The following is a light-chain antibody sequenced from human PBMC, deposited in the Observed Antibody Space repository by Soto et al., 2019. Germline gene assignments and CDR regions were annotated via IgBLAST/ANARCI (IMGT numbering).Light chain of an antibody. J-gene: IGKJ5*01. CDR2: DTS. V-gene: IGKV3D-20*02. Sequence: EFVLTQSPGTLSLSPGERATLSCRASQSVSNSYVAWYQQKSGQAPRLLIYDTSSRVTGIPDRFSGSGSGTDFTLTISRLEPEDFATYYCQQSYSTPITFGQGTRLEN. CDR3: QQSYSTPIT. CDR1: QSVSNSY.